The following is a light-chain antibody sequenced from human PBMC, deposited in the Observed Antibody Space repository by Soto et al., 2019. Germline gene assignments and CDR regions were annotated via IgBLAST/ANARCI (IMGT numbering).Light chain of an antibody. CDR2: DAS. CDR3: QQYKSYPYT. Sequence: DIQMTQSPSSLSASAGDRVTITCQASQDITNYLNWYQQKPGKAPKLLISDASKLEPGVPSRFSGSGSGTDFTFTISSLQPEDIATYYCQQYKSYPYTFGQGTKLEIK. J-gene: IGKJ2*01. V-gene: IGKV1-33*01. CDR1: QDITNY.